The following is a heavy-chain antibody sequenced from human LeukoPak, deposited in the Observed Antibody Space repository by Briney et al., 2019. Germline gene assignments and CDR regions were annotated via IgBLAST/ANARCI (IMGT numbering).Heavy chain of an antibody. D-gene: IGHD2-15*01. Sequence: GGSLRLSCAASGFTVSSNYMSWVRQAPGKGLEWVSVIYSGGSTYYADSVKGRFTISRDNSKNTLYLQMNSLRAEDTAVYYCAKDRPTRRYCSGGSCYSRYFDYWGQGTLVTVSS. J-gene: IGHJ4*02. CDR3: AKDRPTRRYCSGGSCYSRYFDY. CDR2: IYSGGST. CDR1: GFTVSSNY. V-gene: IGHV3-53*01.